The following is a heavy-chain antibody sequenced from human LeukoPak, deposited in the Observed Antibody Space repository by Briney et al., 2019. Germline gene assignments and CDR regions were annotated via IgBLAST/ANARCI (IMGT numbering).Heavy chain of an antibody. J-gene: IGHJ4*02. CDR2: IIPIFGTA. D-gene: IGHD6-13*01. V-gene: IGHV1-69*05. Sequence: AASVKVSCKASGGTFSSYAISWVRQAPGQGLEWMGGIIPIFGTANYAQKFQGRVTITTDESTSTAYMELSSLRSEDTAVYYCARGVLVLSPFDYWGQGTLVTVSS. CDR1: GGTFSSYA. CDR3: ARGVLVLSPFDY.